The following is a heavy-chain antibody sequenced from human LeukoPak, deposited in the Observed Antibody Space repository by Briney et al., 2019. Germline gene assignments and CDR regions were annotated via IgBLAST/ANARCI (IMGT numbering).Heavy chain of an antibody. J-gene: IGHJ4*02. D-gene: IGHD5-18*01. V-gene: IGHV3-53*01. CDR2: IYSGGST. CDR1: GFTVSSNY. Sequence: GGSLTLTCAASGFTVSSNYMSWVRQAPGKGLEWVSVIYSGGSTYYADSVKGRFTISRDNSKNTLYLQMNSLRAEDTAVYYCASGRPSVGYSYGYHYWGQGTLDTVSS. CDR3: ASGRPSVGYSYGYHY.